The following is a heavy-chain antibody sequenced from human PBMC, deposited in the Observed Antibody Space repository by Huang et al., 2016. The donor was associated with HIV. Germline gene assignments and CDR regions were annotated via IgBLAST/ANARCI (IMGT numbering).Heavy chain of an antibody. Sequence: QVQLVESGGGVVQPGGSLRIYCAASGFTFSSYGMHWVRQAPGKGLEWVAFIHYDGSNRYYADSVKGRFTISRDNSKNTLYLQMNSLRAEDTAVYFCAKFGSSGYLPRYSFDYWGQGTLVTVSS. CDR1: GFTFSSYG. V-gene: IGHV3-30*02. D-gene: IGHD3-22*01. J-gene: IGHJ4*02. CDR3: AKFGSSGYLPRYSFDY. CDR2: IHYDGSNR.